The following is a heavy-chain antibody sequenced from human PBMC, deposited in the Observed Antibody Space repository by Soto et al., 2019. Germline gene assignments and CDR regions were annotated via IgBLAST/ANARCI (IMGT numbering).Heavy chain of an antibody. Sequence: GASVKVSCKASGYTFSSYGINWVRQAPGQGLEWLGWISPYDGNTKYAQILQGRVSMTTDTSTKTAYMEVRSLRSDDTAVYYCARGGYYDSSGSRNYHYYGMDVWGQGTTVTFSS. CDR3: ARGGYYDSSGSRNYHYYGMDV. V-gene: IGHV1-18*01. CDR2: ISPYDGNT. D-gene: IGHD3-22*01. CDR1: GYTFSSYG. J-gene: IGHJ6*02.